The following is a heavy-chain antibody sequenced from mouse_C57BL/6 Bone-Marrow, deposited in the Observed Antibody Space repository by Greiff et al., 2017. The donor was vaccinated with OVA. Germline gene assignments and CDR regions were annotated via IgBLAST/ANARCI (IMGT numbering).Heavy chain of an antibody. CDR1: GYTFTDYY. Sequence: EVQLQQSGPVLVKPGASVKMSCKASGYTFTDYYMNWVKQSPGQSLEWIGVINPYNGGTSYNQKFKGKATLTVDKSSSTAYMELNSLTSEDSAVYYGARRVNYYGSTWYFGVWGTGTTVTVSS. J-gene: IGHJ1*03. D-gene: IGHD1-1*01. CDR3: ARRVNYYGSTWYFGV. CDR2: INPYNGGT. V-gene: IGHV1-19*01.